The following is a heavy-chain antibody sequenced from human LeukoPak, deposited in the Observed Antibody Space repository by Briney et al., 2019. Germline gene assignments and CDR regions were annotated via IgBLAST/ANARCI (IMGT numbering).Heavy chain of an antibody. CDR3: ARHSGFLTLYYSGLDV. D-gene: IGHD6-19*01. Sequence: PSETLSLTCTVSGGSISNYYWSWMRQSPGEGLEWIGYVHYSGSTNYNPPLKSRVTVSVDMSQNQFSLKLNSVTAADTAVYFCARHSGFLTLYYSGLDVWGQGTTVTVSS. J-gene: IGHJ6*02. V-gene: IGHV4-59*08. CDR2: VHYSGST. CDR1: GGSISNYY.